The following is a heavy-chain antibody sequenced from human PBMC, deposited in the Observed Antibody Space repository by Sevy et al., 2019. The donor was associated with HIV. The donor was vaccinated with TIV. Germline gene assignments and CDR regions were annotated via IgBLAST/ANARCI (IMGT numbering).Heavy chain of an antibody. V-gene: IGHV3-30-3*01. CDR3: ARNGGDSNYHYNYMDV. D-gene: IGHD2-21*02. Sequence: GGSLRLSCAASGFTFSSYPMHWVRQAPGKGLEWVAVISYEGTNKYYADSVKGRFTIPRDNSKNTLYLQMNSLRDDDTAVYYCARNGGDSNYHYNYMDVWGKGTTVTVSS. J-gene: IGHJ6*03. CDR2: ISYEGTNK. CDR1: GFTFSSYP.